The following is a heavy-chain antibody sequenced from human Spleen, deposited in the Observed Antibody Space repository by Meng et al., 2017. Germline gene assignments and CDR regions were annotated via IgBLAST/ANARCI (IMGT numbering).Heavy chain of an antibody. J-gene: IGHJ4*02. CDR2: IKYSGST. V-gene: IGHV4-34*01. D-gene: IGHD4-11*01. CDR1: GGSFGGNN. Sequence: VHLGQVGEGGSRPSEPPSPTCAAYGGSFGGNNWCAFRQPPGKGLEWMGEIKYSGSTDYTPSLKSRVTMSVDTSKEQFSLKLSSVTAADTAVYYCARGPTTMAHDFDYWGQGTLVTVSS. CDR3: ARGPTTMAHDFDY.